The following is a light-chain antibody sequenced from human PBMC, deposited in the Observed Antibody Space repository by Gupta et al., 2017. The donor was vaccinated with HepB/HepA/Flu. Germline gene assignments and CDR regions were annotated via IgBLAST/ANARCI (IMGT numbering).Light chain of an antibody. CDR2: MAS. CDR1: PSITNL. Sequence: IQMTPSPSTLSASVGDRVTITCRASPSITNLLAWYQQKPGRAPNLLIYMASTVESGVPSRFSGSRSGTEFTLTIISRQPADFATYYCRHKNNILGTFGQGTKVEVK. CDR3: RHKNNILGT. V-gene: IGKV1-5*03. J-gene: IGKJ1*01.